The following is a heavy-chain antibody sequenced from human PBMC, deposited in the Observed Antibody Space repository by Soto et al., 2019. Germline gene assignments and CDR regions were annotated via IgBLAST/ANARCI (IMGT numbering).Heavy chain of an antibody. CDR1: GFTFSNYW. D-gene: IGHD6-13*01. CDR3: ARGGLQHALDV. V-gene: IGHV3-74*03. CDR2: VNNDGTDT. J-gene: IGHJ6*02. Sequence: EVQLVESGGGLVQPGGSLRLSCAASGFTFSNYWMYWVRQAPGKGLVWVSRVNNDGTDTTHADSVKGRFTSSRDNAENPLYLQLKSLGAEDTAVYYWARGGLQHALDVWGQGSTVTVSS.